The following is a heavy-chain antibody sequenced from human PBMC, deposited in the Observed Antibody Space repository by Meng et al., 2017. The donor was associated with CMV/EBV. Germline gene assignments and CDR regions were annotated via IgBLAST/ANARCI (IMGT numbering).Heavy chain of an antibody. CDR1: GGYISRSSYY. CDR3: ARQGVGSGRLFDP. Sequence: SGGYISRSSYYWGEIRQRPGRVMEWIGGIYYSENSYYNPSIKSRVTISVDTAKNQFSLKLSSVTAADTAVYYCARQGVGSGRLFDPWGQGTLVTVSS. CDR2: IYYSENS. J-gene: IGHJ5*02. D-gene: IGHD3-3*01. V-gene: IGHV4-39*01.